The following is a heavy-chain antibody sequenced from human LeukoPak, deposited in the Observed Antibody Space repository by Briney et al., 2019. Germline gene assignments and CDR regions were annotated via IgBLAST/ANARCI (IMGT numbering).Heavy chain of an antibody. Sequence: ASVKVSCKASGYTFTSYGISWVRQAPGQGLEWMGWISAYNGNTNHAQKLQGRVTMTTDTSTSTAYMELRSLRSDDTAVYYCASSDCSSTSCYPYYYYGMDVWGKGTTVTVSS. J-gene: IGHJ6*04. CDR1: GYTFTSYG. D-gene: IGHD2-2*01. CDR2: ISAYNGNT. CDR3: ASSDCSSTSCYPYYYYGMDV. V-gene: IGHV1-18*04.